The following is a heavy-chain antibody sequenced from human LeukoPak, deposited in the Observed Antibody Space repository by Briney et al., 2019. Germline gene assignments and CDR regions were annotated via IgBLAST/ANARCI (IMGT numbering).Heavy chain of an antibody. CDR3: AKGVSRVGATDHLDY. CDR1: GFTFSSYA. V-gene: IGHV3-23*01. CDR2: ISGSGGST. Sequence: GGSLRLSCAASGFTFSSYAMSGVRQAPGKGVEWVSAISGSGGSTYYADSVKGRFTISRDNSKNTLYLQMKLLRAGDTAVYYFAKGVSRVGATDHLDYWGQGTLVSV. J-gene: IGHJ4*02. D-gene: IGHD1-26*01.